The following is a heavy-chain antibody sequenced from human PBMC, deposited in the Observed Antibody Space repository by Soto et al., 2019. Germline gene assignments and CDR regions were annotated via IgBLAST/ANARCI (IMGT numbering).Heavy chain of an antibody. CDR2: ISWNSGSI. Sequence: GGSLRLSCAASGFTFDDYAMHWVRQAPGKGLGWVSGISWNSGSIGYADSVKGRFTISRDNAKNSLYLQMNSLRAEDTALYYCAKDLSSGGYSYGYDGGVEYYYYGMDVWGQGTTVTVSS. J-gene: IGHJ6*02. V-gene: IGHV3-9*01. CDR1: GFTFDDYA. CDR3: AKDLSSGGYSYGYDGGVEYYYYGMDV. D-gene: IGHD5-18*01.